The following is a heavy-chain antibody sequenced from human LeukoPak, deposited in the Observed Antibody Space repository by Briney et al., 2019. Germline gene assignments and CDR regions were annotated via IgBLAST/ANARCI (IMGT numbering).Heavy chain of an antibody. J-gene: IGHJ3*02. D-gene: IGHD1-26*01. CDR2: ISRDGSNK. Sequence: GGSLRLSCAASGFTFSSYGMHWVRQAPGKGLEWVAVISRDGSNKYYADSVKGRFTISRDNSKNTLYLQMNSLRAEDTAVYYCAKVRSMWELLGAFDIWGQGTMVTVSS. CDR3: AKVRSMWELLGAFDI. V-gene: IGHV3-30*18. CDR1: GFTFSSYG.